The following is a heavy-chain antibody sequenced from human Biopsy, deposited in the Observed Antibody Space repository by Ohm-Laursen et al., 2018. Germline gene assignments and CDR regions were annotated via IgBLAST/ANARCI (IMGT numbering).Heavy chain of an antibody. CDR2: LTWNSANI. D-gene: IGHD3-3*01. CDR3: VRGYSSSWSGYLDH. V-gene: IGHV3-9*01. J-gene: IGHJ4*02. Sequence: RSLRLSCAASGFTFDNYAMHWVRQTPGKGLEWVSGLTWNSANIGYADSVKGRFTISRDNAKNSLFLQMNSLTTEDTALYYCVRGYSSSWSGYLDHWGQGTLVTVSS. CDR1: GFTFDNYA.